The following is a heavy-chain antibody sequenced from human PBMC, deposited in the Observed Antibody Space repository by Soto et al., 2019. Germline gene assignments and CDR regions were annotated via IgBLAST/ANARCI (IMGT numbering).Heavy chain of an antibody. D-gene: IGHD2-2*01. Sequence: ASVKVSCKASGYTFTGYYMHWVRQAPGQGLEWMGIINPSGGSTSYAQKFQGRVTMTRDTSTSTVYMELSSPRSEDTAVYYCARNGIVVVPAAMAIYYYYMDVWGQGTTVTVSS. V-gene: IGHV1-46*03. CDR3: ARNGIVVVPAAMAIYYYYMDV. CDR2: INPSGGST. J-gene: IGHJ6*03. CDR1: GYTFTGYY.